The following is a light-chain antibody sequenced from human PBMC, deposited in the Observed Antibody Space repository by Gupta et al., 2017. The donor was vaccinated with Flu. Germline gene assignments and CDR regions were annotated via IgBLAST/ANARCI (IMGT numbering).Light chain of an antibody. CDR3: VLYMGSGISL. CDR2: TTD. J-gene: IGLJ3*02. CDR1: SGSVSTSHY. V-gene: IGLV8-61*01. Sequence: QTVVTQEPSFSVSPGGTVTLTCGLSSGSVSTSHYPSWHQQTPGQAPRTLIHTTDTRSSGVPDRFSGSILGNKAALTITGAQADDESDYYCVLYMGSGISLFGGGTKLTVL.